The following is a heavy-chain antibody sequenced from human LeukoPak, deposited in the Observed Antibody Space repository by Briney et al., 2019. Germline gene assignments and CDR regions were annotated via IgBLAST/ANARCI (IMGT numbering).Heavy chain of an antibody. CDR1: GGTFSSYA. Sequence: ASVKVSCKASGGTFSSYAISWVRQAPGQGLEWMGRIIPILGIANYAKKFQGRVTITADKSTSTAYMELSSLRSEDTAVYYCARDSSRIYYDSSGYRGNAFDIWGQGTMVTVSS. J-gene: IGHJ3*02. CDR3: ARDSSRIYYDSSGYRGNAFDI. V-gene: IGHV1-69*04. D-gene: IGHD3-22*01. CDR2: IIPILGIA.